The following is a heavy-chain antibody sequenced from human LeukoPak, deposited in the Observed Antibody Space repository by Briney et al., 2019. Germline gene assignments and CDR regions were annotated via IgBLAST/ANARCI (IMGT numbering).Heavy chain of an antibody. CDR1: KFTFVNYA. CDR2: ISGSGDAT. J-gene: IGHJ4*02. Sequence: GGSLRLSCAASKFTFVNYAMSWVRQAPGKGLEWVSTISGSGDATYYADSVKGRFTISRDNSKNTLFLQMNSLRAEDTAVYYCAKFVSGDYFDYWGQGILVTVSS. D-gene: IGHD3-10*01. V-gene: IGHV3-23*01. CDR3: AKFVSGDYFDY.